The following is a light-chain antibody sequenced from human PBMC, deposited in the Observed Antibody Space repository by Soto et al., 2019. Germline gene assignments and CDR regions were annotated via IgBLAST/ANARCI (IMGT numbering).Light chain of an antibody. CDR1: QSISSY. J-gene: IGKJ2*01. CDR2: AAS. CDR3: QQSYSTPVT. V-gene: IGKV1-39*01. Sequence: DIQMTQSPSSLSASVGDRVTITCRASQSISSYLNWYQQKPGKAPKLLIYAASSLQSGVPSRFSGSGSGTDFTLTIRSLRPEDFATYYCQQSYSTPVTFGQGTKLEIK.